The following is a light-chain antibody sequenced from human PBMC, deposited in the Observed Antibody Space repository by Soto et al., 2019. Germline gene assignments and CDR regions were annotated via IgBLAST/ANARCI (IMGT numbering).Light chain of an antibody. CDR2: DVS. Sequence: DIQMTQSPSTVSAYVGDSVTITCRASQSITTWLAWYQQRPGKAPKLLIYDVSSLQSGVPSRFSGSGSGTEFTLTISSLQSEDFAVYYCQQYYNWPPYTFGQGTKLDFK. V-gene: IGKV1-5*01. CDR3: QQYYNWPPYT. J-gene: IGKJ2*01. CDR1: QSITTW.